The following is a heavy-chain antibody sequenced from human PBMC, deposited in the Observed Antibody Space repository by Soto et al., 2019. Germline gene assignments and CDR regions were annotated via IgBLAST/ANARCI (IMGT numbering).Heavy chain of an antibody. Sequence: GAPVKVSSKASGYTFTSYAMNWVRQAPGQRLEWMGWISAYNGNTNYAQKLQGRVTMTRDTSTSTAYMELRSLRSDDTAVYYCARDSSGYYYDYYYYGMDVWGQGTTVTVSS. CDR1: GYTFTSYA. CDR2: ISAYNGNT. D-gene: IGHD3-22*01. CDR3: ARDSSGYYYDYYYYGMDV. V-gene: IGHV1-18*01. J-gene: IGHJ6*02.